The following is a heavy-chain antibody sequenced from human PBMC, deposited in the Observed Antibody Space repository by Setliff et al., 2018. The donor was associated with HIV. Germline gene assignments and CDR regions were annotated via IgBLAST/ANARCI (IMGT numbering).Heavy chain of an antibody. CDR3: ARDGTMVRGADSHNWFDP. D-gene: IGHD3-10*01. Sequence: KPSETLSLTCTVPGGSISSGDYYWSWIRQPPGKGLEWIGYIYYSGSTYYNPSLKSRVTISVDTSKNQFSLKLSSVTAADTAVYYCARDGTMVRGADSHNWFDPWGQGTPVTVSS. CDR2: IYYSGST. CDR1: GGSISSGDYY. J-gene: IGHJ5*02. V-gene: IGHV4-30-4*08.